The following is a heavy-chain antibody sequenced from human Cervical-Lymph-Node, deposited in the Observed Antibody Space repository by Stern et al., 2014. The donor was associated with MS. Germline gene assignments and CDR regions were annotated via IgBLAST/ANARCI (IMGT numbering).Heavy chain of an antibody. Sequence: VHLVESGAEVKKPGSSVKVSCKASGDTFTDYAISWVRQAPGQGPEWMGGITPIFNSADYAQKFQGRLTITADKSRSTAYMELSSLTSEDTAVYYCAREVGSLAMDVWGQGTTVIVSS. J-gene: IGHJ6*01. CDR1: GDTFTDYA. D-gene: IGHD1-1*01. CDR2: ITPIFNSA. CDR3: AREVGSLAMDV. V-gene: IGHV1-69*06.